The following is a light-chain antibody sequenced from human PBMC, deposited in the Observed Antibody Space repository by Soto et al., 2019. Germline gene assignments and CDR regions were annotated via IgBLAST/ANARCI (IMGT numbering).Light chain of an antibody. Sequence: SVLSQPASVSVSPGQSITISCPGTSSDVGSYNLVSWYQQHPGNAPKLMIYEVSKRPSGVSNRFSGYKSGNTASLTISGLQAEDEADYYCCSYAGSSSYVFGTGTKVTVL. CDR2: EVS. V-gene: IGLV2-23*02. CDR1: SSDVGSYNL. CDR3: CSYAGSSSYV. J-gene: IGLJ1*01.